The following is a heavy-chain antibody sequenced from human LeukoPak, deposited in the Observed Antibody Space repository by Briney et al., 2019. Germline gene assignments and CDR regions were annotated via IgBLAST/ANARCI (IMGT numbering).Heavy chain of an antibody. D-gene: IGHD3-22*01. J-gene: IGHJ4*02. CDR2: FDPEDGET. Sequence: GASVKVSCKASGGTFSSYAISWVRQATGQGLEGMGGFDPEDGETIYAQKFQGRVTMTEDTSTDTAYMELSSLRSEDTAVYYCATDRNYYDSSGYLFWGQGTLVTVSS. CDR3: ATDRNYYDSSGYLF. CDR1: GGTFSSYA. V-gene: IGHV1-24*01.